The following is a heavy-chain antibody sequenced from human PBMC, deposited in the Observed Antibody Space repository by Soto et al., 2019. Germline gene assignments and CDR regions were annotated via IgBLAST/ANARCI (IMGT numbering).Heavy chain of an antibody. V-gene: IGHV1-69*13. CDR1: GYTFTSYG. CDR3: AREVDPYYGGNSLSLDY. D-gene: IGHD4-17*01. Sequence: ASVKVSCKASGYTFTSYGINWVRLAPGQGLEWMGWIIPKFGTTKNAQKFQGRVTLTADESTNTAYMELKYLRSEDTAVYFCAREVDPYYGGNSLSLDYWGQGTLVTVSS. J-gene: IGHJ4*02. CDR2: IIPKFGTT.